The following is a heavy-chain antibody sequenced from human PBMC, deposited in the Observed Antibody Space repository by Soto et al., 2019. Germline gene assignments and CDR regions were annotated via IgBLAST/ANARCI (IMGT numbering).Heavy chain of an antibody. Sequence: EGALRLSCTASGFTFRSYGMHWVRQAPGKGLEWVAVISYDGSNKYYADSVKGRFTISRDNSKNTLYLQMNSLRAEDTAVYYCAKEVGPSRPTYYDYRDQRTLVTLSS. V-gene: IGHV3-30*18. J-gene: IGHJ4*02. CDR2: ISYDGSNK. CDR3: AKEVGPSRPTYYDY. D-gene: IGHD2-2*01. CDR1: GFTFRSYG.